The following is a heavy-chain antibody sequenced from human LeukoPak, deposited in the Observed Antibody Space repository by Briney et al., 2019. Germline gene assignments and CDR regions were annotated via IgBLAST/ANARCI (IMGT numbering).Heavy chain of an antibody. J-gene: IGHJ6*02. Sequence: SETLSLTCTVSGGSISSYYWSWIRLPPGKGREWIGYIYYTGATYYNPSLKSRVTISLDTSKNQFSLKLSSATAADAAVYYCARGYSSSWYFMDVWGQGTTVTVSS. D-gene: IGHD6-13*01. CDR2: IYYTGAT. V-gene: IGHV4-59*01. CDR3: ARGYSSSWYFMDV. CDR1: GGSISSYY.